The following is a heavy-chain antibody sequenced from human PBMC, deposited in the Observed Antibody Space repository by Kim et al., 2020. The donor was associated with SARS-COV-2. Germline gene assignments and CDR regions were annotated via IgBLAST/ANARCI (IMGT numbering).Heavy chain of an antibody. J-gene: IGHJ4*02. CDR2: ISGSGGST. CDR1: GFTFSSYA. Sequence: GGSLRLSCAASGFTFSSYAMSWVRQAPGKGLEWVSAISGSGGSTYYADSVKGRFTISRDNSKNTLYLQMNSLRAEDTAVYYCAKDDYYDSSGYYSSFDYWGQGTLVTVSS. CDR3: AKDDYYDSSGYYSSFDY. D-gene: IGHD3-22*01. V-gene: IGHV3-23*01.